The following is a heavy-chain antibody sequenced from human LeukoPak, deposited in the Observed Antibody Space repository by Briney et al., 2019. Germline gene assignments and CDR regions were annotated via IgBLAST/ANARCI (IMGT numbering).Heavy chain of an antibody. CDR1: GFTFSNYW. CDR2: INSDGINT. V-gene: IGHV3-74*01. Sequence: GGSLRLSCAASGFTFSNYWMHWVRQAPGKGLVWVSRINSDGINTSYADSVKGRFTISRDNAKNTLNLQMNSLRAEDTAVYYCARDLGQYYDTSDNWFDPWGQGTLVIVSS. CDR3: ARDLGQYYDTSDNWFDP. J-gene: IGHJ5*02. D-gene: IGHD3-22*01.